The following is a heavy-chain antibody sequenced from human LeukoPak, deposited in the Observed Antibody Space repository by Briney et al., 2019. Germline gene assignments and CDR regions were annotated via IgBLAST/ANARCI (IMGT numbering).Heavy chain of an antibody. CDR2: IKQDGSEK. CDR1: GFTFSSYW. J-gene: IGHJ5*02. Sequence: GGSLRLSCAASGFTFSSYWMSWVRQAPGKGLEWVANIKQDGSEKYYVDSVKGRFTISRDNAKNSLYLQMNSLRAEDTAVYCARYSSGWYGDNWFDPWGQGTLVTVS. CDR3: ARYSSGWYGDNWFDP. D-gene: IGHD6-19*01. V-gene: IGHV3-7*01.